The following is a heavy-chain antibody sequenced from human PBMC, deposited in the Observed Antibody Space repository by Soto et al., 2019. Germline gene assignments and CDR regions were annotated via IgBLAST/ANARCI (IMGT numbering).Heavy chain of an antibody. V-gene: IGHV4-39*01. CDR2: IYYSGST. Sequence: LEIHSLPNTVSCAYIGDISYCCTCIQRPPGKGLEWIGSIYYSGSTYYNPSLKSRVTISVDTSKNQFSLKLSSVTAADTAVYYCARHTRGYSYGYGLRLDAFDIWGQGTMVTVSS. CDR1: CAYIGDISYC. D-gene: IGHD5-18*01. J-gene: IGHJ3*02. CDR3: ARHTRGYSYGYGLRLDAFDI.